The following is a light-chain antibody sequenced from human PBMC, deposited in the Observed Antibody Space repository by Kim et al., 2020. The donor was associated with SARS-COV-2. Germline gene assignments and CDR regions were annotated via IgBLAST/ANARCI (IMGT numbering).Light chain of an antibody. V-gene: IGLV2-18*02. Sequence: GQSVTTSCTGTSNDVGGYDRVSWYQQPPGTAPKLMIYEVRNRPSGVPDRFSGSKSDNTASLTISGLQAEDEADYYCSSYTTSSTWVFGGGTQLTVL. CDR2: EVR. J-gene: IGLJ3*02. CDR3: SSYTTSSTWV. CDR1: SNDVGGYDR.